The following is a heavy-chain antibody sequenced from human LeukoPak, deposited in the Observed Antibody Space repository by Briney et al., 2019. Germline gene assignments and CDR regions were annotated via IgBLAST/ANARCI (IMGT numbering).Heavy chain of an antibody. V-gene: IGHV1-46*01. CDR2: INPSGGST. CDR1: GYTLTSYY. J-gene: IGHJ4*02. D-gene: IGHD3-10*01. Sequence: ASVKVSCKASGYTLTSYYMHWERQAPGQGLEWMGIINPSGGSTSYAQKFQGRVTMTRDTSTSTVYMELSSLRSEDTAVYYCARDHESYYGSGTYYPGGCDYWGQGTLVTVSS. CDR3: ARDHESYYGSGTYYPGGCDY.